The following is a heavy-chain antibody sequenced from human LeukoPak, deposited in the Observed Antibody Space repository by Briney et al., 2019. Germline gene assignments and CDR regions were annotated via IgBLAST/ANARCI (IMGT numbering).Heavy chain of an antibody. Sequence: GGSLRLSCAASGFTFKDYWMSWVRQAPGKGPEWVANINKEGNEEHFVDSVKGRFTVSRDNAKNSLFLQMDSLRVEDTAVYYCATYDNWVAGDVWGQGTTVSVSS. J-gene: IGHJ6*02. CDR2: INKEGNEE. V-gene: IGHV3-7*01. D-gene: IGHD1-1*01. CDR3: ATYDNWVAGDV. CDR1: GFTFKDYW.